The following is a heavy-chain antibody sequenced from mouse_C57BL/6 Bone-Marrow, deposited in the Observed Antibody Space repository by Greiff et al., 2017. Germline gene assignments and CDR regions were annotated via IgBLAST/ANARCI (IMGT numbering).Heavy chain of an antibody. V-gene: IGHV2-2*01. J-gene: IGHJ1*03. CDR2: IWSGGST. CDR1: GFSLTSYG. CDR3: ATAYYGSSYDWYVDV. Sequence: QVQLQQSGPGLVQPSQSLSITCTVSGFSLTSYGVHWVRQSPGKGLEWLGVIWSGGSTDYNAAFISRLSISKDNYKIHVFFKMNSLQADDTAIYYCATAYYGSSYDWYVDVGDTGTTVTVSS. D-gene: IGHD1-1*01.